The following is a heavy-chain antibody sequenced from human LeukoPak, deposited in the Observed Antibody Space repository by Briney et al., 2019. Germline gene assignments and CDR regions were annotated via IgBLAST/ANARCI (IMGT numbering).Heavy chain of an antibody. V-gene: IGHV1-46*01. J-gene: IGHJ6*03. D-gene: IGHD3-9*01. Sequence: ASVKVSCKASGNTFTSYYMHWLRQAPGQGLEWMGIINPSGGSTTYAQKFQGRVTMTRDMSTSTVYMELSSLRSEDTAVYYCARDGVLRYFDGYYYYMDVWGKGTTVTVSS. CDR1: GNTFTSYY. CDR2: INPSGGST. CDR3: ARDGVLRYFDGYYYYMDV.